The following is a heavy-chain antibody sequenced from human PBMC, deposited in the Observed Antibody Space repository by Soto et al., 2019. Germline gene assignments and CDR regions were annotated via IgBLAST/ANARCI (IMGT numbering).Heavy chain of an antibody. CDR3: ARTPPKGPDAFDI. V-gene: IGHV3-48*01. CDR1: GFTFSSYS. J-gene: IGHJ3*02. Sequence: GGSLRLSCAASGFTFSSYSMNWVRQAPGKGQEWVSYISSSSSTIYYADSVKGRFTISRDNPKNSLYLQMNSLRAEDTAVYYCARTPPKGPDAFDIWGQGTMVTVSS. CDR2: ISSSSSTI.